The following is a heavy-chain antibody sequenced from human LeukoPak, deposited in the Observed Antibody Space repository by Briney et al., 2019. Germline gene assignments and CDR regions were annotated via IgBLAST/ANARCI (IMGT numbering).Heavy chain of an antibody. V-gene: IGHV4-59*08. CDR3: ARHPSRGSYGTAFDI. CDR2: IFSSGST. CDR1: GVSISSFY. Sequence: SETLSLTCTVSGVSISSFYWSWIRQPPGKGLEWIGYIFSSGSTNYNPSFKSPVTISVDTSKNQASLKLSSVTAADTAVYYCARHPSRGSYGTAFDIWGQGTMVTVSS. D-gene: IGHD3-16*01. J-gene: IGHJ3*02.